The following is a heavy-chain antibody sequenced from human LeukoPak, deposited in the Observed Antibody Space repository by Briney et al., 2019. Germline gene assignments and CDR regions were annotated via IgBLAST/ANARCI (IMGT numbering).Heavy chain of an antibody. Sequence: SETLSLTCTVSGDSISSSSYYWGWIRQPPGKGLEWIGSIYYSGSTYYNPSLKSRVTISVDTSKNQFSLKLSSVTAADTAVYYCAREQQLVLFYWGQGTLVTVSS. CDR3: AREQQLVLFY. CDR1: GDSISSSSYY. D-gene: IGHD6-13*01. V-gene: IGHV4-39*02. J-gene: IGHJ4*02. CDR2: IYYSGST.